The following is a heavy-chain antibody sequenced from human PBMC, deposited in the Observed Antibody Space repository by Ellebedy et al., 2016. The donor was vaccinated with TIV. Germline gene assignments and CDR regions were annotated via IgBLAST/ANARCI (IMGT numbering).Heavy chain of an antibody. Sequence: GGSLRLSXAASGFTFSSYAMHWVRQAPGKGLEWVAVISYDGSNKYYADSVKGRFTISRDNSKNTLYLQMNSLRAGDTAVYYCARDFVYCSSTSCYGPAFDIWGQGTMVTVSS. V-gene: IGHV3-30-3*01. CDR1: GFTFSSYA. CDR3: ARDFVYCSSTSCYGPAFDI. D-gene: IGHD2-2*01. CDR2: ISYDGSNK. J-gene: IGHJ3*02.